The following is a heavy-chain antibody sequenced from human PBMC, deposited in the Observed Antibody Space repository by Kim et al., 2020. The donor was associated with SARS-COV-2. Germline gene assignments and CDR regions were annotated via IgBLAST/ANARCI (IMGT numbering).Heavy chain of an antibody. CDR3: ARDGSGGYRGYDGYGMDV. V-gene: IGHV3-21*01. CDR2: ISSSSSYI. J-gene: IGHJ6*04. CDR1: GFTFSSYS. Sequence: GGSLRLSCAASGFTFSSYSMNWVRQAPGKGLEWVSSISSSSSYIYYADSVKGRFTISRDNAKNSLYLQMNSLRAEDTAVYYCARDGSGGYRGYDGYGMDVWGEGTTVTVSS. D-gene: IGHD5-12*01.